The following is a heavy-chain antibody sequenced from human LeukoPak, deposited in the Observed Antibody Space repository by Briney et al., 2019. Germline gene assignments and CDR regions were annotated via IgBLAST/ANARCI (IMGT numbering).Heavy chain of an antibody. D-gene: IGHD3-22*01. J-gene: IGHJ4*02. Sequence: SETLSLTCVVSGGSISPYYWSWIRQSPGKGLEWIGYIDPSGSTNYNPSLKSRVTISVDTSKKQFYLKVRSVTAADTAVYYCTRDNYFDSTGYTDYWGQGTLVTVSS. CDR3: TRDNYFDSTGYTDY. CDR2: IDPSGST. CDR1: GGSISPYY. V-gene: IGHV4-59*12.